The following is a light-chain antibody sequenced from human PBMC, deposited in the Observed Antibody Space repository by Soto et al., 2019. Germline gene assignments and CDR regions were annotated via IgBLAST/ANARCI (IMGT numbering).Light chain of an antibody. CDR2: GAS. CDR1: QSVSSN. Sequence: EIVMTQSPATLSVSPGERATLSCRASQSVSSNLAWYQQKPGQAHRLLIYGASTRATGIQARFSGSGSGTEFTLTIRSLQSEDFAVYYCKQYNNWPLTFGGGTKVDIK. J-gene: IGKJ4*01. CDR3: KQYNNWPLT. V-gene: IGKV3-15*01.